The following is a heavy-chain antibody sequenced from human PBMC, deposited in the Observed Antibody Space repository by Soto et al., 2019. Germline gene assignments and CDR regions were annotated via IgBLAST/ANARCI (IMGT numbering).Heavy chain of an antibody. CDR2: ISTFKGNT. CDR3: ARTIYSSGWYYFDY. J-gene: IGHJ4*02. V-gene: IGHV1-18*01. CDR1: GYTFTSYG. D-gene: IGHD6-19*01. Sequence: DSVKVSCKASGYTFTSYGISWLRQAPGQGLEWLGWISTFKGNTKYAQMFQGRVTVTTDTSTNTVNMELRSLRSDDTATYYCARTIYSSGWYYFDYWGQGTPATVS.